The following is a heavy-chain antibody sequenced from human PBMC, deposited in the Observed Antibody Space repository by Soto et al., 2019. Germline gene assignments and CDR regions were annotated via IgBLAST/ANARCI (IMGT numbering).Heavy chain of an antibody. CDR3: ARDPKAHYDFWSGYNEYFQH. Sequence: GASVKVSCKASGGTFSSYAISWVRQAPGQGLEWMGGISPYIGNTNYAQKLQGRVTMTTDTSTSTAYMELRSLRSDDTAVYYCARDPKAHYDFWSGYNEYFQHWGQGTLVTVSS. D-gene: IGHD3-3*01. CDR2: ISPYIGNT. V-gene: IGHV1-18*01. J-gene: IGHJ1*01. CDR1: GGTFSSYA.